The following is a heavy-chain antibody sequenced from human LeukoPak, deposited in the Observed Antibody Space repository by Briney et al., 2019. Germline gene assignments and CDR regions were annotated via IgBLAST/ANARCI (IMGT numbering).Heavy chain of an antibody. CDR1: GFTFSSYA. J-gene: IGHJ4*02. CDR2: ISGSGGST. Sequence: GGSPRLSCAASGFTFSSYAKSWVRQAPGKGLEWVSAISGSGGSTYYADSVKGRFTISRDNSKNTLYLQMNSLRAEDTAVYYCAKDDTRGWFDYWGQGTLVTVSS. V-gene: IGHV3-23*01. D-gene: IGHD2-15*01. CDR3: AKDDTRGWFDY.